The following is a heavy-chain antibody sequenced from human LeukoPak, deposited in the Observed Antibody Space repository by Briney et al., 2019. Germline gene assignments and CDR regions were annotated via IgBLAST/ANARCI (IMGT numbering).Heavy chain of an antibody. CDR2: IYYSGST. Sequence: SETLSLTCTVSGGSVSSGTYYWSWIRQPPGKGLEWLGYIYYSGSTNYNPSLKSRVTMSLDTSKNQCSLKLSSVTTADTAVYYCTRSTNLEAFDIWGQGTMVTVSS. D-gene: IGHD2-8*01. J-gene: IGHJ3*02. CDR3: TRSTNLEAFDI. CDR1: GGSVSSGTYY. V-gene: IGHV4-61*01.